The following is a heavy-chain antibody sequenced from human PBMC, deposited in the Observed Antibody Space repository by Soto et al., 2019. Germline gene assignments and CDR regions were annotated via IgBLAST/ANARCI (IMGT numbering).Heavy chain of an antibody. D-gene: IGHD3-10*01. V-gene: IGHV4-59*08. Sequence: QVQLQESGPGLVKPSETLSLTCTVSGGSISRYYWTWIRQPPGKGLEWIGFMYNSGSTHYNPSLKNRVTISLDTSKNKLSLNMRSVTAADTEVYYCASIGYHYGSGSYTLDYWGQGTLVPVSS. J-gene: IGHJ4*02. CDR2: MYNSGST. CDR1: GGSISRYY. CDR3: ASIGYHYGSGSYTLDY.